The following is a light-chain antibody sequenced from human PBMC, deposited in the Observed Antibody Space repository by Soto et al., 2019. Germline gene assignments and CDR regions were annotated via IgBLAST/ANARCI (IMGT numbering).Light chain of an antibody. V-gene: IGLV9-49*01. J-gene: IGLJ3*02. CDR3: GADHGSGINLVYWV. CDR2: VGTGGIVG. Sequence: QLVLTQPPSASASLGASVTLTCTLSSGYSNYKVDWYQQRPGKGPRFVMRVGTGGIVGSKGDGFPDRFSVLGSGLNRYLTIKNIQEQDESDYHCGADHGSGINLVYWVFGGGTKLTVL. CDR1: SGYSNYK.